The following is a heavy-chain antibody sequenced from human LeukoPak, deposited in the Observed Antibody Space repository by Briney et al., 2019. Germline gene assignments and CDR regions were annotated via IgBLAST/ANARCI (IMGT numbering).Heavy chain of an antibody. J-gene: IGHJ6*02. D-gene: IGHD5-12*01. CDR1: DGSISSYY. CDR2: IYYSGST. Sequence: SETLSLTCTVSDGSISSYYWSWIRQPPGKGLEWIGYIYYSGSTNYNPSLKSRVTISVDTSKNQFSLKLSSVTAADTAVYYCARGGWALPPYSLDVWGQGTTVTVSS. CDR3: ARGGWALPPYSLDV. V-gene: IGHV4-59*01.